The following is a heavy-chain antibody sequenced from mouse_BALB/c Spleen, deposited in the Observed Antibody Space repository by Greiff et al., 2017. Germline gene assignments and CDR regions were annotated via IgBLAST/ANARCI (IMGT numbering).Heavy chain of an antibody. CDR2: ISSGGST. D-gene: IGHD2-14*01. CDR1: GFTFSSYA. Sequence: EVKVVESGGGLVKPGGSLKLSCAASGFTFSSYAMSWVRQTPEKRLEWVASISSGGSTYYPDSVKGRFTISRDNARNILYLQMSSLRSEDTAMYYCARGHYRYSFAYWGQGTLVTVSA. V-gene: IGHV5-6-5*01. CDR3: ARGHYRYSFAY. J-gene: IGHJ3*01.